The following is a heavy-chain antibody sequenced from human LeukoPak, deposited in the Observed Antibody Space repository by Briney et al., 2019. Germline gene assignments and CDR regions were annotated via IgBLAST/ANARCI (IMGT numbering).Heavy chain of an antibody. CDR3: ASAAVYGDPTNPYFDY. CDR2: IDPNSGGT. V-gene: IGHV1-2*02. D-gene: IGHD4-17*01. CDR1: GYTFTGYL. Sequence: ASVKVSCKASGYTFTGYLMHWVRQAPGQGLEWMGWIDPNSGGTNYAQKFQGRVTMARDTSINTAFMELSRLRSDDSAVYYCASAAVYGDPTNPYFDYWGQGTLVTVSS. J-gene: IGHJ4*02.